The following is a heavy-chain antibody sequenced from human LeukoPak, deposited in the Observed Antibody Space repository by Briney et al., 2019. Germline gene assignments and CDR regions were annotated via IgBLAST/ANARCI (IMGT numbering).Heavy chain of an antibody. V-gene: IGHV3-53*01. J-gene: IGHJ2*01. D-gene: IGHD5-18*01. Sequence: GGSLRLSCAASGFTVSSNYMSWVRQAPGKGLEWVSVIYSGGSTYYADSVKGRFTISRDNSKNTLYLQMNSLRAEDTAVYYCARGYSSLNWYFDLWGRGTLVTVSS. CDR2: IYSGGST. CDR1: GFTVSSNY. CDR3: ARGYSSLNWYFDL.